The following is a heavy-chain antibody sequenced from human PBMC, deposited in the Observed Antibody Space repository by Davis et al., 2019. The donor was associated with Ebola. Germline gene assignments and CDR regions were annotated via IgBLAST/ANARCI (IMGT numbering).Heavy chain of an antibody. V-gene: IGHV3-23*01. CDR1: GFTFSSYA. CDR3: AKAEYYYDSSGYYPDAFDI. Sequence: PGGSLRLSCAASGFTFSSYAMSWVRQAPGKGLEWVSAISGSGGSTYYADSVKGRFTISRDNSKNTLYLQMNSLRAEDTAVYYCAKAEYYYDSSGYYPDAFDIWGQGTMVTVSS. J-gene: IGHJ3*02. CDR2: ISGSGGST. D-gene: IGHD3-22*01.